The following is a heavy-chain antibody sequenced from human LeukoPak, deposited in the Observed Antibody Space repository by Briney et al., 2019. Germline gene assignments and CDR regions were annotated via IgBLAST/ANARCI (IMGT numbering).Heavy chain of an antibody. V-gene: IGHV1-69*04. J-gene: IGHJ6*03. Sequence: SVKVSCKASGGTFSSYAISWVRQAPGQGLEWMGRIIPILGIANYAQKFQGRVTITADKSTSTAYMELSSLRSEDTAVYYCARSPGGVPAAIRMGDYYYYIDVLGKGTTVTVSS. CDR1: GGTFSSYA. CDR2: IIPILGIA. CDR3: ARSPGGVPAAIRMGDYYYYIDV. D-gene: IGHD2-2*01.